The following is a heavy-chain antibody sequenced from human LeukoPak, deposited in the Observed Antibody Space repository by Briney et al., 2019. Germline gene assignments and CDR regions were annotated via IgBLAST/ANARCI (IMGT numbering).Heavy chain of an antibody. CDR3: ARRYIAAGGYYFDY. J-gene: IGHJ4*02. Sequence: ASETQSLTCAVSGYSISSGYYWGWIRQPPGKGLEWVGSTHQSRSTYYCPSLKSRVTISIDTSKNQFSLKVISVTAADTAVYYCARRYIAAGGYYFDYWGQGTLVTVSS. CDR2: THQSRST. V-gene: IGHV4-38-2*01. CDR1: GYSISSGYY. D-gene: IGHD6-13*01.